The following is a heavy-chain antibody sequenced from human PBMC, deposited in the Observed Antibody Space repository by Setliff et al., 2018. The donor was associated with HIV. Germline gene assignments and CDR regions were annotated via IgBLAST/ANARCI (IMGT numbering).Heavy chain of an antibody. Sequence: ASVKVSCKASGYSFTSYGISWVRQAPGQGLEWMGWISPYNGNTNYAQKLQGRITVTTDTSTNTAYMELRTLRSDDTAVYYCARVAYASLSSSWYLLDYYYYLDVWGKGTTGTVS. V-gene: IGHV1-18*01. CDR3: ARVAYASLSSSWYLLDYYYYLDV. CDR1: GYSFTSYG. D-gene: IGHD6-13*01. J-gene: IGHJ6*03. CDR2: ISPYNGNT.